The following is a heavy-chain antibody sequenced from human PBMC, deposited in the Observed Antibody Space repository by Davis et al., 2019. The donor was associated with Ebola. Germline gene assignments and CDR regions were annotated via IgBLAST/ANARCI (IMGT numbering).Heavy chain of an antibody. V-gene: IGHV1-2*02. CDR3: ARAPTWSQINYYCFDY. D-gene: IGHD3-10*01. CDR2: INPISGDT. CDR1: GYTLTDYQ. Sequence: ASVKVSCKASGYTLTDYQMHWVRQAPGQGLEWMGGINPISGDTNYAEIFQGRVTMTRDTSLSTVYMELTSLRSDDTAVYYCARAPTWSQINYYCFDYWGQGTLVAVSS. J-gene: IGHJ4*02.